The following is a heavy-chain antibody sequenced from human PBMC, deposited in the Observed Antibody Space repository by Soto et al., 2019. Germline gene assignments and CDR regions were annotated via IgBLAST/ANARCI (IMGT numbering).Heavy chain of an antibody. CDR1: GDSLTNHY. CDR3: ARSSMVPVYHFDC. Sequence: SESLSLTCSVSGDSLTNHYWPWIRHSPVNGRECIGYIYDSGSTNYRPALKSRVSMSGDTSKNLFSLKMYSATAADTAVYYCARSSMVPVYHFDCWGQGTVVTVSS. CDR2: IYDSGST. J-gene: IGHJ4*02. D-gene: IGHD3-10*01. V-gene: IGHV4-59*11.